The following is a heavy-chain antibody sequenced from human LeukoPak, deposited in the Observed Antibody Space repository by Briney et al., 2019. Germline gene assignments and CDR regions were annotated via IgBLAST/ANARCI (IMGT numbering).Heavy chain of an antibody. CDR1: GFTSSTYA. J-gene: IGHJ4*02. CDR2: SSGTCCNT. CDR3: AKGRTNDY. D-gene: IGHD1/OR15-1a*01. V-gene: IGHV3-23*01. Sequence: PGESLRLSCAASGFTSSTYAISWVRHTQEKGMEWITYSSGTCCNTFYADSVKVRFTISKDNSTNTLYLEMNSLRAEDTAIYYCAKGRTNDYWGQGTLVTVSS.